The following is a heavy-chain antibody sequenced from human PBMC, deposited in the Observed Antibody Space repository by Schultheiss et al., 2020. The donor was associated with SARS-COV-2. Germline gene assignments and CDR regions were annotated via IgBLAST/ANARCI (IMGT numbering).Heavy chain of an antibody. CDR2: IYYSGST. J-gene: IGHJ5*02. Sequence: SQTLSLTCPVSGGSISSSSYYWGWIRQPPGKGLEWIGYIYYSGSTNYNPSLKSRVTISVDTSKNQFSLKLSSVTAADTAVYYCARGGPYYYDSSGYYNWFDPWGQGTLVTVSS. CDR1: GGSISSSSYY. D-gene: IGHD3-22*01. CDR3: ARGGPYYYDSSGYYNWFDP. V-gene: IGHV4-61*05.